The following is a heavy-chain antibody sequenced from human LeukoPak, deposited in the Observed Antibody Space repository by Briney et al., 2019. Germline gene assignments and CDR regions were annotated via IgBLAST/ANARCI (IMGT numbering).Heavy chain of an antibody. J-gene: IGHJ4*02. D-gene: IGHD3-10*01. CDR3: ARAPHYYGSVYYFDY. V-gene: IGHV4-34*01. CDR1: GGSFSGYY. CDR2: INHSGST. Sequence: SETLSLTCAVYGGSFSGYYWSWIRQPPGKGLEWIGEINHSGSTNYNPSLKSRVTISVDTSKNQFSLKLSSVTAADTAVYYCARAPHYYGSVYYFDYWGQGTLVTVSS.